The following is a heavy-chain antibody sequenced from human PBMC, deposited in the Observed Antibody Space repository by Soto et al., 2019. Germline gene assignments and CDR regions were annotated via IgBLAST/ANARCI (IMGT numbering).Heavy chain of an antibody. CDR2: IYYSGST. Sequence: QVQLQESGPGLVKPSQTLSLTCTVSGGSISSGGYYWSWIRQHPGKGLEWIGYIYYSGSTYYNPSLKSRVTMSVDTSKNQFSLKLRSVTAADTAVYSCARAELVGATDYWGQGTLVTVSS. D-gene: IGHD1-26*01. J-gene: IGHJ4*02. CDR1: GGSISSGGYY. CDR3: ARAELVGATDY. V-gene: IGHV4-31*03.